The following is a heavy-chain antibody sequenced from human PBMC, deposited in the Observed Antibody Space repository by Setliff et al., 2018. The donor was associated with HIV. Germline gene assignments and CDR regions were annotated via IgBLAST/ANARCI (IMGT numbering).Heavy chain of an antibody. CDR1: GYTFTNHG. V-gene: IGHV1-18*01. J-gene: IGHJ4*02. CDR2: SSTSNENT. Sequence: ASVNVSCKTSGYTFTNHGINWVRQAPGQGLEWMGWSSTSNENTYYAEKFQGRATMTTDTSTNTAYLDLGSLRSDDTAIYYCARVIQDTSGWYGRLDYWGQGTLVTVSS. CDR3: ARVIQDTSGWYGRLDY. D-gene: IGHD6-19*01.